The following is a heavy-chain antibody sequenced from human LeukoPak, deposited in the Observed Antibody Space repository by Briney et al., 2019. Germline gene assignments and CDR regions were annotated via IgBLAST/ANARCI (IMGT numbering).Heavy chain of an antibody. CDR3: ARLWFGKGYYYYYMDV. D-gene: IGHD3-10*01. CDR2: VFSSGTT. CDR1: GDSISGYY. J-gene: IGHJ6*03. V-gene: IGHV4-59*01. Sequence: SETLSLTCTVSGDSISGYYWSWIRQPPGKGLEWIGYVFSSGTTNYNPSLKGRVTLLVDTSKNQFSLELSSVTAADAAVYYCARLWFGKGYYYYYMDVWGKGTTVTISS.